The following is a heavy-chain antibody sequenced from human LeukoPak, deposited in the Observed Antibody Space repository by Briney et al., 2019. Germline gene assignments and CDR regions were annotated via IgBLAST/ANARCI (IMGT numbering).Heavy chain of an antibody. CDR1: GISISNYW. J-gene: IGHJ5*02. CDR3: ARESRSGSYSGS. V-gene: IGHV3-7*01. CDR2: INQAETKK. D-gene: IGHD1-26*01. Sequence: GGSLRLSCAASGISISNYWMSWVRQAPGKGLEWVANINQAETKKQYVDSVKGRFTVSTDNANNSLYLQMNSLRAEDTTVYYCARESRSGSYSGSWGQGTPVTVSS.